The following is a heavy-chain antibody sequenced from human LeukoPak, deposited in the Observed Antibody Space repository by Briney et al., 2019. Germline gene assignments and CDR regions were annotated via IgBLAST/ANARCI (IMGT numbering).Heavy chain of an antibody. CDR2: IYTSGST. V-gene: IGHV4-61*02. D-gene: IGHD4-17*01. CDR1: GGSISSGSYY. CDR3: ARDQGYGDPGY. Sequence: SETLSLTCTVSGGSISSGSYYWSWIRQPAGKGVEWIGRIYTSGSTNYNPSLKSRVTISVDTSKNQFSLKLSSVTAADTAVYYCARDQGYGDPGYWGQGTLVTVSS. J-gene: IGHJ4*02.